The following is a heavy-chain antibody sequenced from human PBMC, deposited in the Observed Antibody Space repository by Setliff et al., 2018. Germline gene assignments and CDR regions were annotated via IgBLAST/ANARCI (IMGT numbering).Heavy chain of an antibody. CDR2: IYYSGST. J-gene: IGHJ6*03. CDR1: GVSISSASYH. Sequence: SETLSLTCVVSGVSISSASYHWNWIRQRPGKGLEWIRYIYYSGSTHYSSSLKSRLTISVDTSKTHCSLKLNSVTAADTAVYYCARGDSFYYFLDVWGKGPTVTVSS. V-gene: IGHV4-31*11. CDR3: ARGDSFYYFLDV.